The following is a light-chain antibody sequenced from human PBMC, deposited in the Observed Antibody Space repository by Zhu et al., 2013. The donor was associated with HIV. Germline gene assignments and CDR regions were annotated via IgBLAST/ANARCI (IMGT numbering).Light chain of an antibody. V-gene: IGKV3-20*01. CDR3: QRFGSSVTWT. CDR1: QTVSYRH. Sequence: EIVLTQSPATLSLYPGERATLSCRASQTVSYRHIAWYQQKPGQPPRLLLYGSSNRAPGIPDRFSGSGSGTDFTLTITGLEPEDFGMYFCQRFGSSVTWTFGQGTKLEIK. CDR2: GSS. J-gene: IGKJ1*01.